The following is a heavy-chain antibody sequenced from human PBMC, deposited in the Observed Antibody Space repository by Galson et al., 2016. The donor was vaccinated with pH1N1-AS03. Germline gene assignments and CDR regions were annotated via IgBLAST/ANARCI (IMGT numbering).Heavy chain of an antibody. CDR1: GFTFSSQG. CDR3: ARDRHYYDYIWGTYRYDWYFDL. V-gene: IGHV3-33*01. Sequence: SLRLSCAASGFTFSSQGMHWVRQTPGKGLEWVAVIWHDGSEKYYADSVEGRFTISRDNSKNTLYLQMNSLRAEDTAVYYCARDRHYYDYIWGTYRYDWYFDLWGRGTLVTVSS. D-gene: IGHD3-16*02. J-gene: IGHJ2*01. CDR2: IWHDGSEK.